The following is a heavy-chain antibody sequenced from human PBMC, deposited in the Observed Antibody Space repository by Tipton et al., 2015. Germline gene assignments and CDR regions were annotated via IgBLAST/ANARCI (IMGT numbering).Heavy chain of an antibody. CDR1: GGTFSNHA. CDR2: IIPIYNTS. CDR3: ARDRGTSWYTLGY. V-gene: IGHV1-69*01. J-gene: IGHJ4*02. D-gene: IGHD2-2*02. Sequence: QLVQSGADVKKPGTSVKVSCKASGGTFSNHAISWVRQAPGQGLEWMGGIIPIYNTSNYAQKFQGRVTITADDSTRTAYMELSSLRSEDTAVYYCARDRGTSWYTLGYWGQGTLVSVSS.